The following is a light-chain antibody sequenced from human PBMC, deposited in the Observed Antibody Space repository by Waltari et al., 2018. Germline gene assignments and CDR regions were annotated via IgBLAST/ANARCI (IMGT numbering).Light chain of an antibody. CDR2: DPT. Sequence: QAVVTQEPSLPVSPGGTVTLTCGSSTGAVASGHYPDGFQQKPGHAPKNLIYDPTSKPSWTPGRFSGSLLGGKAALTLSGSQAEDEADYYCVVFDSDESGVFGGGTKLTVL. J-gene: IGLJ3*02. CDR1: TGAVASGHY. CDR3: VVFDSDESGV. V-gene: IGLV7-46*01.